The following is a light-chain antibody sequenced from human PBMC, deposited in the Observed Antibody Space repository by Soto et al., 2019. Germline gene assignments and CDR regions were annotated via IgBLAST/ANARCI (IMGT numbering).Light chain of an antibody. Sequence: EIVLTQSPGTLSLSPGEVVTLSCRASQSVSRSFLAWYQQKHGQAPRLLIYHASSRATGIPDRFSGSGSGTDFTLTISRLEAEDLAVYYCQQYGSSPQTFGPGTKLEI. J-gene: IGKJ2*01. CDR1: QSVSRSF. CDR2: HAS. V-gene: IGKV3-20*01. CDR3: QQYGSSPQT.